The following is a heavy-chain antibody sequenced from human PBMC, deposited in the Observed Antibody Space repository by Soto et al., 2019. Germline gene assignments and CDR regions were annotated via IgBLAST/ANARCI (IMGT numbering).Heavy chain of an antibody. J-gene: IGHJ4*02. D-gene: IGHD2-2*01. Sequence: EVQLLESGGALVQPGGSLRLSCAASGFTFSNHAMNWVRQAPGKGLEWVSTISDSGSTYYADSVKGRFTISRDNSNNTLYLQLISLRAEDTVVYYCARAPGGHYLTSTRCLYFFDHWGQGTLVFVSS. CDR2: ISDSGST. V-gene: IGHV3-23*01. CDR3: ARAPGGHYLTSTRCLYFFDH. CDR1: GFTFSNHA.